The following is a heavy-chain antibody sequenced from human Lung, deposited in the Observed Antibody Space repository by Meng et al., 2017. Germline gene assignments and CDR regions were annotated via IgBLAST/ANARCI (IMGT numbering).Heavy chain of an antibody. J-gene: IGHJ4*02. CDR2: IYHSGGT. Sequence: QLSGCGPDLVKPWGNLSLTVGCSGGSTSSSNWWSWVRQPPGKGLEWIGEIYHSGGTKYNPSLKSRVTISVDKSKNQFSLKLSSVTAADTAVYYCARGLGEAVVPRTMFDYWGQGTLVTVSS. D-gene: IGHD2-2*01. CDR3: ARGLGEAVVPRTMFDY. V-gene: IGHV4-4*02. CDR1: GGSTSSSNW.